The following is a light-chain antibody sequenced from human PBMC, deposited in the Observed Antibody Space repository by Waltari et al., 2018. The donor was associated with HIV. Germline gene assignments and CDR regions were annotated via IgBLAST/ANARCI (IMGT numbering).Light chain of an antibody. CDR3: AAWDVSLNGLV. CDR2: SND. Sequence: QSVLPQPPSASGTPGQRVTLSCSGTWSNIRIKTVNWYQQLPGTAPKLLIYSNDQRPSGVPDRFSGSKSGTSASLAISGLQSEDEAGYYCAAWDVSLNGLVFGGGTKLTVL. J-gene: IGLJ2*01. CDR1: WSNIRIKT. V-gene: IGLV1-44*01.